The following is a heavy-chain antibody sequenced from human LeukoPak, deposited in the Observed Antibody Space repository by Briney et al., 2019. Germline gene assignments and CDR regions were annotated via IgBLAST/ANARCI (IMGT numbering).Heavy chain of an antibody. J-gene: IGHJ4*02. CDR3: ARGSSSWYSACDY. Sequence: GGSLRLSCAASGFTFSGYWMHWVRQAPGRGLVWVSRINSDGSSTRYADSVKGRFTISRDDAKNTLYLQMNSLRAEDTAVYYCARGSSSWYSACDYWGQGTLVTVSS. CDR2: INSDGSST. V-gene: IGHV3-74*01. CDR1: GFTFSGYW. D-gene: IGHD6-13*01.